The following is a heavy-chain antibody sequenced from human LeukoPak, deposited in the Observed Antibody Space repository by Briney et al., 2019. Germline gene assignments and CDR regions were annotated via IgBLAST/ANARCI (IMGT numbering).Heavy chain of an antibody. CDR1: GYTFIDYY. CDR3: ARVGRGSSTGWLDY. V-gene: IGHV1-2*06. CDR2: INVKSGAT. Sequence: AASVKVSCKASGYTFIDYYFNWVRQAPGQGPEWMGRINVKSGATDYAQKFQGRVTVTRDTSISTAYMELSSLRSDDTAVYYCARVGRGSSTGWLDYWGQGTLVTVSS. D-gene: IGHD6-19*01. J-gene: IGHJ4*02.